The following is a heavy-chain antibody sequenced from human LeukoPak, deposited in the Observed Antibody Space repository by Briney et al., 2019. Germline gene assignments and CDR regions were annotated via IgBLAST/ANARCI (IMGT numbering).Heavy chain of an antibody. J-gene: IGHJ4*02. V-gene: IGHV3-72*01. CDR3: ARDRGGRSGLDD. CDR1: GFTFSDHY. Sequence: GGSLRLSCAASGFTFSDHYMDWVRQAPGKGLEWVGRIKNKANSYTTEYAASVKGRFTVSRDDSKNALYLQMNSLRAEDTAVYYCARDRGGRSGLDDWGQGTLVTVSS. D-gene: IGHD2-15*01. CDR2: IKNKANSYTT.